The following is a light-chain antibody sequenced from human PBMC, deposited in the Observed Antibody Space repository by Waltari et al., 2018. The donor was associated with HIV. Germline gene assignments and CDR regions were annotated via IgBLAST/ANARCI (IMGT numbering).Light chain of an antibody. V-gene: IGLV1-40*01. Sequence: QSVLTQPPSVSGAPGQRVTISCTGSTPNIRGHPVHWFRQLPGAAPKLLIYDDDVRPSGVSDRFSGSKSDTSASLAIAGLQAEDEADYYCQSYDDTVSLEVFGGGTRLTVL. J-gene: IGLJ2*01. CDR3: QSYDDTVSLEV. CDR1: TPNIRGHP. CDR2: DDD.